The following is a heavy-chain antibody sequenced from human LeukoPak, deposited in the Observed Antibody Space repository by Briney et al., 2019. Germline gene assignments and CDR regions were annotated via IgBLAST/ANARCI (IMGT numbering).Heavy chain of an antibody. CDR1: GGSISSGGYS. D-gene: IGHD2-2*02. CDR3: ARYCSSTSCYKTSAAFDI. CDR2: IYHSGST. Sequence: SETLSLTCAVSGGSISSGGYSWSWIRQPPGKGLEWIGYIYHSGSTYYNPSLKSRVTISVDRSKNQFSLKLSSMTAADTAVYYCARYCSSTSCYKTSAAFDIWGQGTMVTVSS. J-gene: IGHJ3*02. V-gene: IGHV4-30-2*01.